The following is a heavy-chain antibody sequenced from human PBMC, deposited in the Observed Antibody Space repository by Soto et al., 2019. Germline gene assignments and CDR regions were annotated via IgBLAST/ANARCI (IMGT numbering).Heavy chain of an antibody. CDR2: VSFDGSNK. CDR3: ARLPGPLVAVLYIYPLDGREAMSDVDV. J-gene: IGHJ6*02. Sequence: QMQLVESGGGVVQPGGSLRLSCAASGFTFNYYPMHWVRQAPGKGLXWVAVVSFDGSNKYYADSVKGRFTISKDNSKNTLYLQMNSLRREDTAVYYCARLPGPLVAVLYIYPLDGREAMSDVDVWGQGTTVTVSS. D-gene: IGHD6-19*01. V-gene: IGHV3-30-3*01. CDR1: GFTFNYYP.